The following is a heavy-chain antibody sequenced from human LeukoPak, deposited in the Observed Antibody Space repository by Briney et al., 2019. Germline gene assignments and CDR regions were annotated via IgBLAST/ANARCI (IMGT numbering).Heavy chain of an antibody. CDR2: IKQDESEK. J-gene: IGHJ4*02. V-gene: IGHV3-7*01. CDR1: GFTFPMYW. Sequence: GGSLRLSCAASGFTFPMYWMSWVRQAPGKGLEWVANIKQDESEKYYVDSVKGRFTISRDNAENSLYLQMNSLRAEDTAVYYCARDVGNFDYWGQGTLVTVSS. CDR3: ARDVGNFDY.